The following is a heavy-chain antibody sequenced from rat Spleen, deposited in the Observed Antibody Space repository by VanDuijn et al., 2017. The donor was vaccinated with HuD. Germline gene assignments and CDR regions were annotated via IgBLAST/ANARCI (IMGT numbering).Heavy chain of an antibody. CDR2: ITNTGGST. J-gene: IGHJ3*01. Sequence: EVQLVESGGGLVQPGRSLKLSCVASGFTFSDYHMAWVRQAPTKGLEWVASITNTGGSTYYPDSVKGRFTISRDNAKSTLYLQMDSLRSEDTATYYCATYNSGYDWFAYWGQGTLVTVSS. CDR1: GFTFSDYH. V-gene: IGHV5-20*01. CDR3: ATYNSGYDWFAY. D-gene: IGHD4-3*01.